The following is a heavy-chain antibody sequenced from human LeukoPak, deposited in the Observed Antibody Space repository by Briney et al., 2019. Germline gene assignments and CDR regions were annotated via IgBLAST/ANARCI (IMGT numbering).Heavy chain of an antibody. CDR3: ARDGPLEPFDY. D-gene: IGHD1-1*01. J-gene: IGHJ4*02. V-gene: IGHV4-39*07. CDR2: ISYSGRT. Sequence: SETLSLTCTVSGGSISSSSYFWASIRQPPGKGLEWIGSISYSGRTYYNPSLRSRLTISVDSSKNQFSLKLSSVTTADTAVYYCARDGPLEPFDYWGQGTLVTVSS. CDR1: GGSISSSSYF.